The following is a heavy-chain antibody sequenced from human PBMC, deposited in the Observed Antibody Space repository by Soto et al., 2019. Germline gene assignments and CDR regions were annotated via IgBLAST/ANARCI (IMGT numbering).Heavy chain of an antibody. CDR2: IIPIFGTA. CDR3: ARGVDYYDYSGYSTIGVSFDD. CDR1: GGTFRTYG. V-gene: IGHV1-69*13. Sequence: SVKVSGNAPGGTFRTYGLSWVRRAPGQRLELSGVIIPIFGTAYNAQKFQGRVTITADEYTNTAYMELSSLRSEDTAVYYCARGVDYYDYSGYSTIGVSFDDWGQGTQVTVSS. J-gene: IGHJ4*02. D-gene: IGHD3-22*01.